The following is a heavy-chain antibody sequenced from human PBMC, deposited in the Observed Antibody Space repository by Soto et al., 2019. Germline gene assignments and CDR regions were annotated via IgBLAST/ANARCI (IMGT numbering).Heavy chain of an antibody. J-gene: IGHJ3*02. CDR1: GYTFTCYY. Sequence: ASVKVSCKASGYTFTCYYMHWVRQAPGQGLEWMGWINPNSGGTNYAQKFQGWVTMTRDTSISTAYMELSRLRSDDTAVYYCARAVPATVTTDAFDIWGQGTMVTVSS. CDR3: ARAVPATVTTDAFDI. D-gene: IGHD4-17*01. CDR2: INPNSGGT. V-gene: IGHV1-2*04.